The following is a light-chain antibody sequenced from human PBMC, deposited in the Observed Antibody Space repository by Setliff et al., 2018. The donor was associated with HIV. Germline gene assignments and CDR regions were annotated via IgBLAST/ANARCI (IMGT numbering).Light chain of an antibody. CDR1: SSDVGGYKY. Sequence: LTQPASVSGSPGQSITISCTGTSSDVGGYKYVYWYQQRPGKAPKLMIYEVSNRPSGISNRFSGSKSGNTASLTISGLQAEDEADYYCSSYRSGNTLVFGTGTKVTVL. CDR3: SSYRSGNTLV. J-gene: IGLJ1*01. V-gene: IGLV2-14*01. CDR2: EVS.